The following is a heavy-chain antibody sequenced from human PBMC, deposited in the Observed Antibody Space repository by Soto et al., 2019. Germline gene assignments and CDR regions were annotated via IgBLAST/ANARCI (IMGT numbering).Heavy chain of an antibody. CDR3: AKDRDYYGSGSYADY. Sequence: QVQLVESGGGVVQPGRSLRLSCAASGFTFSSYGMHWVRQAPGKGLEWVAVISYDGSNKYYADSVKGRFTISRDNSKNTLYLQMNCLRAEDTAVYYCAKDRDYYGSGSYADYWGQGTLVTVSS. CDR1: GFTFSSYG. D-gene: IGHD3-10*01. J-gene: IGHJ4*02. V-gene: IGHV3-30*18. CDR2: ISYDGSNK.